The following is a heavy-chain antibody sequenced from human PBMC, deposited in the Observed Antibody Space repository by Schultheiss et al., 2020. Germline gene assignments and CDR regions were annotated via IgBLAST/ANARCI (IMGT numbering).Heavy chain of an antibody. Sequence: SETLSLTCTVSGGSISSYYWSWIRQPPGKGLEWIGEINHSGSTNYNPSLKSRVTISVDTSKNQLSLQLSSVTAADTAVYYCARLAGDYGVWWFDPWGQGTLVTVSS. D-gene: IGHD4-17*01. CDR1: GGSISSYY. CDR3: ARLAGDYGVWWFDP. J-gene: IGHJ5*02. V-gene: IGHV4-34*01. CDR2: INHSGST.